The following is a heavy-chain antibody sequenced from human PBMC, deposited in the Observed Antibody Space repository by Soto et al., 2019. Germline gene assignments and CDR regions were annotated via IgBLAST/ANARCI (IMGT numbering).Heavy chain of an antibody. V-gene: IGHV4-34*01. Sequence: TLSLTCAVYGGSFSGYYWSWIRQPPGKGLEGIGEINHSGSTNYNPSLKSRVTISVDTSKNQFSLKLSSVTAADTAVYYGARGLRFGSYDGWFDPWGQGTLVTVSS. CDR2: INHSGST. CDR3: ARGLRFGSYDGWFDP. D-gene: IGHD3-10*01. CDR1: GGSFSGYY. J-gene: IGHJ5*02.